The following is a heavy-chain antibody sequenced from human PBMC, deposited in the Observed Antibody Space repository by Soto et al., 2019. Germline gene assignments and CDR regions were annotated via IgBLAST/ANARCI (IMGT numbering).Heavy chain of an antibody. CDR2: INHSGST. D-gene: IGHD1-26*01. CDR3: ARGGGKRYDY. Sequence: SSETLSLTCAVYGGSFSGYYWSWIRQPPGKGLEWIGEINHSGSTNYNPSLKSRVTISVDTSKNQFSLKLSSVTAADTAVYYCARGGGKRYDYWGQGTLVTVSS. J-gene: IGHJ4*02. CDR1: GGSFSGYY. V-gene: IGHV4-34*01.